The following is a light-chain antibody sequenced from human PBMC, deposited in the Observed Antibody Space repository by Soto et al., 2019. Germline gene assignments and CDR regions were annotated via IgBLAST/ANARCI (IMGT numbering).Light chain of an antibody. CDR1: QSVVYSY. J-gene: IGKJ2*01. Sequence: VLTQSPGTLSLSAGERATLSCRASQSVVYSYLTWYQQKPGQAPRLLIYGASKRASGTPDRFSGSGSGTDFSLTISSLEPEDFAIYYCQQFGTSPYTFGRGTTLEIK. CDR2: GAS. V-gene: IGKV3-20*01. CDR3: QQFGTSPYT.